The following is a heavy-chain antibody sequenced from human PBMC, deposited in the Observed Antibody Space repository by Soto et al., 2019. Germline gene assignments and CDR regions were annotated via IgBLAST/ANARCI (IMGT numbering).Heavy chain of an antibody. CDR3: VRETPSVDHYYFYMDV. CDR1: GLTFSSYW. V-gene: IGHV3-74*01. CDR2: VNSDGSFT. Sequence: EVQLVESGGGLVQPGGSMRLSCAASGLTFSSYWMHWVRQVPGKGLVWVSRVNSDGSFTTYADSVKGRFTISRDNAKNTLDLQMNSLRAEDTALYYCVRETPSVDHYYFYMDVWGKGTTVTVSS. D-gene: IGHD2-2*01. J-gene: IGHJ6*03.